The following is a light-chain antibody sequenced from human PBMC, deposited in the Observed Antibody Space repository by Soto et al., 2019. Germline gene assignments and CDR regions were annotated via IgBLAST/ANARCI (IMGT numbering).Light chain of an antibody. V-gene: IGKV3-20*01. CDR2: TAY. CDR1: QSVHNY. CDR3: QQYSRAPIT. J-gene: IGKJ5*01. Sequence: IVLTQSPGTLSLSPGERYTLSCMASQSVHNYLAWYQQKPGQAPRLLIYTAYRRATGITDRFSGSGSGTDFTLTISRLEPEDSAVYYCQQYSRAPITVGPVTRLDIK.